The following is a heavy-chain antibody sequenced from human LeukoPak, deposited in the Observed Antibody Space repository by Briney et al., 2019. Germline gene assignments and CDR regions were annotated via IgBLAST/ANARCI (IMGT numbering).Heavy chain of an antibody. D-gene: IGHD1-26*01. CDR2: INDNGGRT. J-gene: IGHJ4*02. CDR3: VKDVGGSYAFDY. CDR1: GFTFSRYA. V-gene: IGHV3-64D*09. Sequence: PGGSLRLSCSASGFTFSRYAMHWVRQAPGKGLEYVSGINDNGGRTHYGDSEKGRFSISRDNSKNTLHLQMITLRAEDTALYYCVKDVGGSYAFDYWGQGILVTVAS.